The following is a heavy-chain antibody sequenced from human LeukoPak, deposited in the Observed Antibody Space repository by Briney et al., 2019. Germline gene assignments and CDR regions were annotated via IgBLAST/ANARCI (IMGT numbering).Heavy chain of an antibody. CDR1: GYTFTGWY. CDR2: INANSGGT. CDR3: APGVVAAASFDY. V-gene: IGHV1-2*02. D-gene: IGHD2-15*01. J-gene: IGHJ4*02. Sequence: ASVKVSCKASGYTFTGWYMHWVRQAPGQGLEWMGWINANSGGTYYVQKFQGRLTMTRDTSIRTVYMELSSLRSDDTAVYYCAPGVVAAASFDYWGQGTLVTVSS.